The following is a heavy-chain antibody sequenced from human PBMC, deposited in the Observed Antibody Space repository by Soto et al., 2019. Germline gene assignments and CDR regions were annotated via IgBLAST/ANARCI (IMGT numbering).Heavy chain of an antibody. V-gene: IGHV3-7*05. CDR3: ARGKAVAGTALWDY. CDR2: IKEDGSEK. D-gene: IGHD6-19*01. CDR1: GFTFSIYW. Sequence: EVQLVESGGGLVQPGGSLRVSCAASGFTFSIYWMSWVRQAPGKGLEWVANIKEDGSEKYYVDSVEGRFTISRDNAKNSLYLQMNSLRAEDTAVYYCARGKAVAGTALWDYWGQGTLVTVSS. J-gene: IGHJ4*02.